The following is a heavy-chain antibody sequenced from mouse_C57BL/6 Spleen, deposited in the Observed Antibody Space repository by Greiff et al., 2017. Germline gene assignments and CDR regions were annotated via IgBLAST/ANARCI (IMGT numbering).Heavy chain of an antibody. D-gene: IGHD1-1*01. V-gene: IGHV1-64*01. CDR1: GYTFTSYW. CDR2: IHPNSGST. Sequence: VQLQQPGAELVKPGASVKLSCKASGYTFTSYWMHWVKQRPGQGLEWIGLIHPNSGSTNYNEKFKSQVTLTVDKSSSTAYMQLSSLTSEDSAVYYCARSITTVVASHWYFDVWGTGTTVTVSS. CDR3: ARSITTVVASHWYFDV. J-gene: IGHJ1*03.